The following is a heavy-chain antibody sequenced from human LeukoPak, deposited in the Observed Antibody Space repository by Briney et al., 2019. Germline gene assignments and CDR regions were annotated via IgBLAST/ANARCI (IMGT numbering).Heavy chain of an antibody. CDR1: GFTFSTYA. J-gene: IGHJ4*02. CDR2: ISGSGDST. Sequence: GGSLRLSFAASGFTFSTYAMSWVRQAPGKGLEWVSAISGSGDSTYYADSVKGRFTISRDNSKNTLYLQMNSLRAEDTAVYYCAKEFYYDTNGYYNYWGQGTLVTVSS. D-gene: IGHD3-22*01. V-gene: IGHV3-23*01. CDR3: AKEFYYDTNGYYNY.